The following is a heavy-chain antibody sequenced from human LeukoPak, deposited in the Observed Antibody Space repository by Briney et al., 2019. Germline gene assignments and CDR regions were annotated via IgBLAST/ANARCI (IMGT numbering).Heavy chain of an antibody. Sequence: SETLSLTCTVSGGSISSSSYYWGWIRQPPGKGLEWIGSIYYSGSTYYNPSLKSRVTISVDTSKNQFSLKLSSVTAADTAVYYCARGGRYSYGNRRRPFDPWGQGTLVTVSS. CDR1: GGSISSSSYY. V-gene: IGHV4-39*01. J-gene: IGHJ5*02. CDR3: ARGGRYSYGNRRRPFDP. D-gene: IGHD5-18*01. CDR2: IYYSGST.